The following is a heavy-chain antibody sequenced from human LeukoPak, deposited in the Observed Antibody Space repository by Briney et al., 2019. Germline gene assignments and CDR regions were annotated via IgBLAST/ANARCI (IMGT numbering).Heavy chain of an antibody. CDR2: IYYSGST. D-gene: IGHD3-16*01. Sequence: SETLSLTCTVSGGSISSSSYYWGWIRQPPGKGLAWIGSIYYSGSTYYNPSLKSRVTISVDTSKNQFSLKLSSVTAADTAVYYCASLGGLSADSSYYYYYYMDVWGKGTTVTISS. CDR3: ASLGGLSADSSYYYYYYMDV. J-gene: IGHJ6*03. CDR1: GGSISSSSYY. V-gene: IGHV4-39*07.